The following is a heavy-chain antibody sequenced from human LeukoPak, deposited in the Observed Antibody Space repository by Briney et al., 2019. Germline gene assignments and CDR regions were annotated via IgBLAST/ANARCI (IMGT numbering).Heavy chain of an antibody. CDR3: GPSEIVTVGLYY. J-gene: IGHJ4*02. Sequence: GGSLKLSRAASGFTLCTLTMRLGSQAPGKGLEWVSSISSDSTYIYYADSVKGRFTISRDNAKNQLHPQMNILRADDTALYYCGPSEIVTVGLYYWRGGTLVTVSS. CDR1: GFTLCTLT. D-gene: IGHD5-12*01. V-gene: IGHV3-21*01. CDR2: ISSDSTYI.